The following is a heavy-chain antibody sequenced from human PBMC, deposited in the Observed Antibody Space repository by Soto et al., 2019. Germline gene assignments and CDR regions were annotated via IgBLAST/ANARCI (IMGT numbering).Heavy chain of an antibody. D-gene: IGHD2-15*01. CDR2: INAGNGNT. V-gene: IGHV1-3*01. J-gene: IGHJ5*02. Sequence: GASVKVSCKASGYTFTSYAMHWVRQAPGQRLEWMGWINAGNGNTNYAQKFQGRVTITADKSTSTAYMELSSLRSEDTAVYYCARDTAIVVVAGGWFDPWGQGTLVTVSS. CDR1: GYTFTSYA. CDR3: ARDTAIVVVAGGWFDP.